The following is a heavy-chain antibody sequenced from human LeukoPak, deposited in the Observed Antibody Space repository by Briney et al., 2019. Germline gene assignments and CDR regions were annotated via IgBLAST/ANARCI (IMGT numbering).Heavy chain of an antibody. J-gene: IGHJ5*02. D-gene: IGHD6-13*01. CDR2: INPSGGST. CDR1: GYTFTSYY. Sequence: GASVKVSCKASGYTFTSYYMHWVRQAPGQGLEWMGIINPSGGSTSYAQKFQGRVTMTRDTSTSTVYMELSSLRSEDTAVYYCASIGSGIAAAGGVMFDPWGQGTLVTVSS. CDR3: ASIGSGIAAAGGVMFDP. V-gene: IGHV1-46*01.